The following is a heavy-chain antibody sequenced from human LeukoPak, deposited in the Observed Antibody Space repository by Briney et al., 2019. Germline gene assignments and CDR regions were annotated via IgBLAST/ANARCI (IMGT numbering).Heavy chain of an antibody. J-gene: IGHJ4*02. V-gene: IGHV3-23*01. CDR1: GFTFSSYA. CDR3: AKGRYGDYAAFDY. CDR2: ISGSGGST. D-gene: IGHD4-17*01. Sequence: PGGSLRLSCAASGFTFSSYAMSWVRQAPGKGLEWVSAISGSGGSTYYADSVKGRFTISRDNSKNTLNLQMNSLRAEDTGVYYCAKGRYGDYAAFDYWGQGTLVTVSS.